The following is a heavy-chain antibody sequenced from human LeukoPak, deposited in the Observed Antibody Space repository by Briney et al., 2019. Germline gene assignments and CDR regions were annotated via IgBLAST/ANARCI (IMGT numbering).Heavy chain of an antibody. CDR3: ARDRPRDGYEFYHYGMDA. J-gene: IGHJ6*02. CDR1: GFTFSDYY. CDR2: ISSGDSTI. D-gene: IGHD5-24*01. Sequence: GGSLRLSCAASGFTFSDYYMSWIRQAPGKGLEWVSYISSGDSTIYYADSVKGRFTISRDNAKNSLYLQMNSLRAEDTAVYYRARDRPRDGYEFYHYGMDAWGQGTTVTV. V-gene: IGHV3-11*01.